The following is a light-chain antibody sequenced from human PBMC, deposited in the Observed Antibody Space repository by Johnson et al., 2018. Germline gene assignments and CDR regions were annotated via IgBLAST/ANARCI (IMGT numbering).Light chain of an antibody. V-gene: IGLV1-51*02. CDR1: SSHIGNNY. J-gene: IGLJ1*01. CDR2: ENN. Sequence: QSVLTQPPSVSAAPGQKVTISCSGSSSHIGNNYVSWYQQLPGTAPKLLIYENNKRPSGIPDRFSGSKSGTSATLGITGLQTGDEADYYCGTWDGSLSAGNVFGTATKVTVL. CDR3: GTWDGSLSAGNV.